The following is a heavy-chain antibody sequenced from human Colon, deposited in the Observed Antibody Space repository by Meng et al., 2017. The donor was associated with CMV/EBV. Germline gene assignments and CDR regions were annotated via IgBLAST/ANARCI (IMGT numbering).Heavy chain of an antibody. CDR2: ISRSGTSI. CDR1: KFTVSSNE. CDR3: ATLTSSDWYVDY. D-gene: IGHD6-19*01. Sequence: GESLKISCAASKFTVSSNEMNWVRQAPGKGLEWVSFISRSGTSIYYADSVKGRFTFSRDNAKNSLYLQMNSLRAEETAVYYCATLTSSDWYVDYWGQGTLVTVSS. J-gene: IGHJ4*02. V-gene: IGHV3-48*03.